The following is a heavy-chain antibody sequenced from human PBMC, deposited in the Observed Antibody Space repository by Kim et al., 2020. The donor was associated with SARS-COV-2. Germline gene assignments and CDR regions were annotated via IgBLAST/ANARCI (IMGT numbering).Heavy chain of an antibody. CDR2: IFASDGNS. J-gene: IGHJ6*02. CDR1: GFSFNNYN. Sequence: GGSLRLSCAASGFSFNNYNTDWVRQAPGKGLEWVSTIFASDGNSYYADSVRGRFTISRDNSNSMVYLQMNALRADDTAVYHCVRQGLDVWGQGTKVPVSS. CDR3: VRQGLDV. V-gene: IGHV3-23*01.